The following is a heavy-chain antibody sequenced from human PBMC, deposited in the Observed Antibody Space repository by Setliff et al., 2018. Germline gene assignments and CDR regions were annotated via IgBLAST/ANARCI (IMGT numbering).Heavy chain of an antibody. CDR3: ARELRSPYWHLDS. V-gene: IGHV1-69*13. D-gene: IGHD3-16*01. CDR2: FIPIFGAT. J-gene: IGHJ5*01. CDR1: GGTFSSSG. Sequence: SVKVSCKSSGGTFSSSGITWVRQAPGQGLQWLGRFIPIFGATNYAQNFQGRVTITADESTSTGYMELRSLRSDDTAVYYCARELRSPYWHLDSWGQGTQVT.